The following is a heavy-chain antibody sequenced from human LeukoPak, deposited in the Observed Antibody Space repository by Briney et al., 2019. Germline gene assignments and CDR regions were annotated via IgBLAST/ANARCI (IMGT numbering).Heavy chain of an antibody. CDR3: ARAPDYYDSSGSGTTRDY. CDR2: INWNGGST. V-gene: IGHV3-20*04. CDR1: GFTFDDYG. Sequence: PGGSLRLSCAASGFTFDDYGMSWVRQAPGKGLEWVSGINWNGGSTGYADSVKGRFTISRDNAKNSLYLQMNSLRAEDTAVYYCARAPDYYDSSGSGTTRDYWGQGTLVTVSS. J-gene: IGHJ4*02. D-gene: IGHD3-22*01.